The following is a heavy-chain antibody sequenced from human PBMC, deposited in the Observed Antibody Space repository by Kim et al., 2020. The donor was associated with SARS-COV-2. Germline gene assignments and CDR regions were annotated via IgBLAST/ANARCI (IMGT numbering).Heavy chain of an antibody. D-gene: IGHD3-16*01. CDR3: MSGLGAYHFDY. J-gene: IGHJ4*02. CDR1: GYSFTSYS. CDR2: INGGNGHT. V-gene: IGHV1-3*01. Sequence: ASVKVSCKASGYSFTSYSMHWVRQAPGQRLEWMGRINGGNGHTIYSQNFQGRVTITRDTSATTAYMELSSLTSEDTAVYFCMSGLGAYHFDYWGQGTLVT.